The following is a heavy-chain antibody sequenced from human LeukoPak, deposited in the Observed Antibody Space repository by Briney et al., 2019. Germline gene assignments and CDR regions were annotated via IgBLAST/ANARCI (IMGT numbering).Heavy chain of an antibody. J-gene: IGHJ4*02. CDR1: GYTFNSYD. V-gene: IGHV1-8*01. Sequence: GASVKVSCKASGYTFNSYDINWVRQATGQGLEWMGWLNPNSGNRGYAQKFQGRVTMTRNTSINTAYMELSSLRSEDTAVYYCARGRYYYGSGTRFDYWGQGTLVTVSS. D-gene: IGHD3-10*01. CDR2: LNPNSGNR. CDR3: ARGRYYYGSGTRFDY.